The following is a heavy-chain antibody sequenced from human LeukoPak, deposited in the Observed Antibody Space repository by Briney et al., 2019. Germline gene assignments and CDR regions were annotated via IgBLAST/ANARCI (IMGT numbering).Heavy chain of an antibody. CDR1: GGSISSSSNY. CDR3: AAHGTMTFDY. D-gene: IGHD2-2*01. V-gene: IGHV4-39*07. Sequence: PSETLSLTCTVSGGSISSSSNYWGWIRQPPGKGLEWIGSIYYSGSTYYNPFLKSRVTISVDTSKNQFSLKLSSVTAADTAVYFCAAHGTMTFDYWGQGTLVTVSS. CDR2: IYYSGST. J-gene: IGHJ4*02.